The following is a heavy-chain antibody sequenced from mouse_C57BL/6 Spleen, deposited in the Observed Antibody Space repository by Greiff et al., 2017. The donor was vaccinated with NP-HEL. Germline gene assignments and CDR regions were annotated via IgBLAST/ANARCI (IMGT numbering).Heavy chain of an antibody. CDR3: TTPYGNHGGFAY. D-gene: IGHD2-1*01. J-gene: IGHJ3*01. CDR1: GFNIKDDY. V-gene: IGHV14-4*01. Sequence: VQLKESGAELVRPGASVKLSCTASGFNIKDDYMHWVKQRPEQGLEWIGWIDPENGDTEYASKFQGKATITADTSSNTAYLQLSSLTSEDTAVYYCTTPYGNHGGFAYWGQGTLVTVSA. CDR2: IDPENGDT.